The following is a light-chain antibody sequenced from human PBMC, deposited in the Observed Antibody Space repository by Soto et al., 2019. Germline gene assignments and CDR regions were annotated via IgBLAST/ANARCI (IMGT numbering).Light chain of an antibody. CDR1: QSVSSSY. Sequence: EIVLTQSPGTLSLSPGERATLSCRASQSVSSSYLAWYQQKPGQAPRLLIYGASSSTTGIPDRFSGSGSGTDFTLTISRLEPEDFAVYYCPDTFGGGTKVEIK. V-gene: IGKV3-20*01. CDR3: PDT. J-gene: IGKJ4*01. CDR2: GAS.